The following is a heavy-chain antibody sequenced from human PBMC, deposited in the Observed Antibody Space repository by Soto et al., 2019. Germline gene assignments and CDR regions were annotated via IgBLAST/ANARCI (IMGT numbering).Heavy chain of an antibody. J-gene: IGHJ6*02. D-gene: IGHD3-10*01. CDR1: GFTFSSYG. Sequence: GGSLRLSCAASGFTFSSYGMHWVRQAPGKGLEWVAVIWYDGSNKYYADSVKGRFTISRDNSKNTLYLQMNSLRAEDTAVYYCARELAGSGSYWGELYYGMDVWGQGTTVTVSS. V-gene: IGHV3-33*01. CDR3: ARELAGSGSYWGELYYGMDV. CDR2: IWYDGSNK.